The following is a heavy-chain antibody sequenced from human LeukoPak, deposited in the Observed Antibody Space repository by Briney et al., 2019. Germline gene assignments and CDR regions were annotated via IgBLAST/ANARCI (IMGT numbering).Heavy chain of an antibody. Sequence: GGSLRLSCAASGFTFSSYGMHWVRQAPGKGLERVSSISSSSSYIYYADSVRGRFTISRDNAKNSLYLQMNSLRAEDTAVYYCAREDTAMVNGHGTTYYFDYWGQGTLVTVSS. V-gene: IGHV3-21*01. J-gene: IGHJ4*02. CDR2: ISSSSSYI. CDR3: AREDTAMVNGHGTTYYFDY. CDR1: GFTFSSYG. D-gene: IGHD5-18*01.